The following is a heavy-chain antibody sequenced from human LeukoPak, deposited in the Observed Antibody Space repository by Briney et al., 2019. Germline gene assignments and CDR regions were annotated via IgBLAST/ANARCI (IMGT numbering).Heavy chain of an antibody. Sequence: GGSLRLSCAASGFTFDDYGMSWVRQAPGKGLEWVSSISSSSSYIYYADSVKGRFTISRDNAKNSLYLQMNSLRAEDTAVYYCARGEYYDFWSGYSPFDPWGQGTLVTVSS. CDR1: GFTFDDYG. CDR3: ARGEYYDFWSGYSPFDP. D-gene: IGHD3-3*01. V-gene: IGHV3-21*01. J-gene: IGHJ5*02. CDR2: ISSSSSYI.